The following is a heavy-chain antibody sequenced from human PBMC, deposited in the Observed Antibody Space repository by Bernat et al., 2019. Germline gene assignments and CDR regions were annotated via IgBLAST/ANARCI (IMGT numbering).Heavy chain of an antibody. V-gene: IGHV3-11*05. Sequence: QVQLVESGGGLVKPGGSLRLSCAASGFTFSDYYMNWIRQAPGKGLEWVSYISSSGTYTSYADSVTCRFTISRDDAKNSLYLQMNSLTAEDTAVYYCAREGSVGAYYNYGLDVWGQGTTVAVSS. D-gene: IGHD3-10*01. CDR2: ISSSGTYT. J-gene: IGHJ6*02. CDR3: AREGSVGAYYNYGLDV. CDR1: GFTFSDYY.